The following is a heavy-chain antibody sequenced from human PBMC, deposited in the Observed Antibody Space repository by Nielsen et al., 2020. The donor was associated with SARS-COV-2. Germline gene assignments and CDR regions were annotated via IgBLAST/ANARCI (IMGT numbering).Heavy chain of an antibody. CDR1: GSSLSTYW. CDR2: IDPRDSYT. Sequence: GGSLRLSCQGPGSSLSTYWSVWVRQLPGKGREWLGRIDPRDSYTNYSPSVQGHVTISVDKSIHNAYLQWNSLKASDTAMYFCARRGIDDSSCHYPFLDAFAIWGQGTMVTVSS. J-gene: IGHJ3*02. V-gene: IGHV5-10-1*01. D-gene: IGHD3-22*01. CDR3: ARRGIDDSSCHYPFLDAFAI.